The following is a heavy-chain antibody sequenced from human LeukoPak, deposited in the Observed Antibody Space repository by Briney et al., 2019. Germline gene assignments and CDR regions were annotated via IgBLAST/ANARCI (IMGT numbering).Heavy chain of an antibody. D-gene: IGHD5-18*01. CDR1: GGSFSGYY. CDR3: ARGIQLWTPAFDY. Sequence: PSETLSLTCAVYGGSFSGYYWSWIRQPPGKGLEWIGEINHSGSTNYNPSLKSRVTISVDTSKNQFSLKLSSVTAADTAVYYCARGIQLWTPAFDYWGQGTLVTVSS. J-gene: IGHJ4*02. V-gene: IGHV4-34*01. CDR2: INHSGST.